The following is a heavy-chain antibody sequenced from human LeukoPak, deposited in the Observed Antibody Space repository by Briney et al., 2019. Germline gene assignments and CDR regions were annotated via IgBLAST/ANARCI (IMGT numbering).Heavy chain of an antibody. CDR2: IKPRDDDT. CDR1: GFTFRNYQ. D-gene: IGHD5-24*01. J-gene: IGHJ4*02. V-gene: IGHV1-46*01. Sequence: GASVKVSCKASGFTFRNYQMHWVRQTPGQGLEWMGRIKPRDDDTNYAQKFQGRITMTWDTSTSTVYMELSSLRSEDMAVYYCARDYNWSVDYWGQGTLVTVSS. CDR3: ARDYNWSVDY.